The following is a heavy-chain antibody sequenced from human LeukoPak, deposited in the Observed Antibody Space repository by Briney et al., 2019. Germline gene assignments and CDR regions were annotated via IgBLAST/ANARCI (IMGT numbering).Heavy chain of an antibody. CDR2: SKSKTDGGTT. D-gene: IGHD2-2*01. CDR1: GFTLSSAW. J-gene: IGHJ5*02. V-gene: IGHV3-15*01. CDR3: AKYCISADCYENWFGP. Sequence: GGALRLSCAGSGFTLSSAWMTLVRQALGEGLEWVGLSKSKTDGGTTDYAAPVKGRFTISRDDSKNTLYLQMNSLKTEDTAVYYCAKYCISADCYENWFGPWGQGTLVTVSS.